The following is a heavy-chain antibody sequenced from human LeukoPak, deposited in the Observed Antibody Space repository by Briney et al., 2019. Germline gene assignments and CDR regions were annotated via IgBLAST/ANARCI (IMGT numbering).Heavy chain of an antibody. Sequence: SETLSLTCTVSGGSISSYYWSWIRQPPGKGLEWIGYIYYSGSTNYNPSLKSRVTISVDKSRNQFSLKLSSVTAADTAVYYCAANIVALPAALLLVPSGHNYMDVWGKGTTVTVFS. CDR1: GGSISSYY. CDR2: IYYSGST. D-gene: IGHD2-2*01. J-gene: IGHJ6*03. V-gene: IGHV4-59*12. CDR3: AANIVALPAALLLVPSGHNYMDV.